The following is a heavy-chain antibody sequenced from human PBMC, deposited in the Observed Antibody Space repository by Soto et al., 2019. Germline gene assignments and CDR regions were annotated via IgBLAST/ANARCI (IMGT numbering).Heavy chain of an antibody. CDR2: IWYDGSNK. CDR1: GFTFSSYG. J-gene: IGHJ4*02. V-gene: IGHV3-33*01. D-gene: IGHD3-10*01. CDR3: ASAMVRGVTHFDY. Sequence: QVQLVESGGGVVQPGRSLRLSCAASGFTFSSYGMHWVRQAPGKGLEWVAVIWYDGSNKYYADSVKGRFTISRDNSKNTLYLQMNSLRAEGTAVYYCASAMVRGVTHFDYWGQGTLVTVSS.